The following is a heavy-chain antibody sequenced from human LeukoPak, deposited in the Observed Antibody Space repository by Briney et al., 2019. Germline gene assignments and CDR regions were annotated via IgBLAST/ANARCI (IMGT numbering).Heavy chain of an antibody. CDR1: GFTFNSYA. D-gene: IGHD1-26*01. CDR3: AQVNVGVAY. J-gene: IGHJ4*02. Sequence: GGSLRLSCAASGFTFNSYAMSWVRQAPGKGLEWVSAISPSGTDTYYADSVKGRFTISRDNSKNTLYLQMSSLRAEDTAVYYCAQVNVGVAYWGQGTLVTVSS. CDR2: ISPSGTDT. V-gene: IGHV3-23*01.